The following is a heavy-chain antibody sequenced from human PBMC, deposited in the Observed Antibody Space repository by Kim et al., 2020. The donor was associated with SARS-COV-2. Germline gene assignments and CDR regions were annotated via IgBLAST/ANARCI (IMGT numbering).Heavy chain of an antibody. Sequence: SETLSLTCTVSGYSISSGYYWGWIRPPPGKGLEWIGSIYHSGSTYYNPSLKSRVTISVDTSKNQFSLKLSSVTAADTAVYYCARINYGDYEISGWFDPWGQGTLVTVSS. J-gene: IGHJ5*02. D-gene: IGHD4-17*01. V-gene: IGHV4-38-2*02. CDR1: GYSISSGYY. CDR3: ARINYGDYEISGWFDP. CDR2: IYHSGST.